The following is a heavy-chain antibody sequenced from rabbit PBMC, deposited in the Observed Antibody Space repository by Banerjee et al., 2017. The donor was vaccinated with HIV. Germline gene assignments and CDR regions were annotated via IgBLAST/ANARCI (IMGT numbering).Heavy chain of an antibody. J-gene: IGHJ6*01. CDR1: GFSFSNSYY. D-gene: IGHD8-1*01. CDR2: IYPGSSGTT. V-gene: IGHV1S45*01. Sequence: QEQLVESGGGLVQPGGSLKLSCKASGFSFSNSYYMCWVRQPPGKGLEWIGCIYPGSSGTTYYASWAKGRFTISKTSSTTVTLQMTSLTAADTATYFCARDTGTSFSSYGMDLWGPGTLVTVS. CDR3: ARDTGTSFSSYGMDL.